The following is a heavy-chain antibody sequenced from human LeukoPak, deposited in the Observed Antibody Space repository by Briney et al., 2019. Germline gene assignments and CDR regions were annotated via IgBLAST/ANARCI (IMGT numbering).Heavy chain of an antibody. CDR1: GGTFSSYA. V-gene: IGHV1-69*05. CDR3: ARAQLELRLYYYYYYMDV. Sequence: SVRVSCKASGGTFSSYAISWVRQAPGQGLEWMGGIIPIFGTANYAQKFQGRVTITTDESTSTAYMELSSLRSEDTAVYYCARAQLELRLYYYYYYMDVWGKGTTVTVSS. J-gene: IGHJ6*03. CDR2: IIPIFGTA. D-gene: IGHD1-7*01.